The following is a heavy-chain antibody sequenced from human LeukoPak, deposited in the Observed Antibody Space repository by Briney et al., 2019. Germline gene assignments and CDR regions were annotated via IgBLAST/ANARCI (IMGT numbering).Heavy chain of an antibody. J-gene: IGHJ6*02. D-gene: IGHD3-10*01. CDR1: GYSFGNRW. CDR2: IYPDDCDT. CDR3: ARGAYGSGSSYNYYGIDV. V-gene: IGHV5-51*01. Sequence: GESLEIFWRGSGYSFGNRWIGWVRQRPGKGVEGMVIIYPDDCDTIYSPSFEGQVTISADKSISTAYRQWSSLKASDTAMYYCARGAYGSGSSYNYYGIDVWGQGTTVTASS.